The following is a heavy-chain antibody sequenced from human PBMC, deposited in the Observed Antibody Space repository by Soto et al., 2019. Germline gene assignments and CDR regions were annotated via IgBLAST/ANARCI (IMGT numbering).Heavy chain of an antibody. CDR2: INSDGSST. V-gene: IGHV3-74*01. J-gene: IGHJ4*02. D-gene: IGHD3-10*01. CDR1: GFTFSSYW. Sequence: GGSLRLSCAASGFTFSSYWMYWVRQAPGKGLVWVSRINSDGSSTSYADSVKGRFTVSRDNAKKTLYAPRNSLRAEDTAVYYCARGVLIWFGELLGGQGILVTVSS. CDR3: ARGVLIWFGELL.